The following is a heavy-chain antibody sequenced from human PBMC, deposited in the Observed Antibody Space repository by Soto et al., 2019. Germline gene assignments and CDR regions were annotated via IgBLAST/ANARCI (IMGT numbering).Heavy chain of an antibody. V-gene: IGHV3-33*01. Sequence: QVQLVEPGGGVVQPGRSLRLSCAASGFTFSSYGMHWVRQAPGKGLEWVAVIWYDGSNKYYADSVKGRFTISRDNSKNTLYLQMNSLRAEDTAVYYCARDRRYYDSSGYYFYYYYYGMDVWGQGTTVTVSS. CDR3: ARDRRYYDSSGYYFYYYYYGMDV. CDR1: GFTFSSYG. J-gene: IGHJ6*02. CDR2: IWYDGSNK. D-gene: IGHD3-22*01.